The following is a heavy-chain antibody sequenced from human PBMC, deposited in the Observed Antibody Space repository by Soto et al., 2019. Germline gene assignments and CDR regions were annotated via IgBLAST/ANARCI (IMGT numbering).Heavy chain of an antibody. Sequence: PGGSLRLSCAATGYPFSDYWMGWVRQAPGKGLEWVASIRPDGGAKYYLESLQGRFTISRENAKGSLYLQMSSLRAEDTAVYYCTREAYWGPGILVTVSS. J-gene: IGHJ4*02. V-gene: IGHV3-7*01. CDR3: TREAY. CDR2: IRPDGGAK. CDR1: GYPFSDYW.